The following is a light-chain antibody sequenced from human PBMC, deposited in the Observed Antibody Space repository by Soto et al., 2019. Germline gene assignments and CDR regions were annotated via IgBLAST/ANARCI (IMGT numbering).Light chain of an antibody. CDR3: QQSYSTPTT. J-gene: IGKJ1*01. Sequence: DIQMTQSPSSLSASVGDRVTITCRASQSISSYLNWYQPKPGKAPKLLIYAASSLQSGVPSSFSGSGSGTDFTLTISSLQPEDFATHYCQQSYSTPTTFGQGTKVEIK. CDR1: QSISSY. CDR2: AAS. V-gene: IGKV1-39*01.